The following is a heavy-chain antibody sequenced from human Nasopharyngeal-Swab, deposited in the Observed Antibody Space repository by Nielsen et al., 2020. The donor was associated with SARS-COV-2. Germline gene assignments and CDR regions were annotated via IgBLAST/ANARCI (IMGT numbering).Heavy chain of an antibody. CDR3: ARRSSRDYYDSSGYEDY. CDR1: GDTFTSYG. Sequence: ASVKVSCKASGDTFTSYGISWVRQAPGQGLEWMGWISAYNGNTNYAQKLQGRVTMTTDTSTSTAYMELRSLRSDDTAVYYCARRSSRDYYDSSGYEDYWGQGTLVTVSS. D-gene: IGHD3-22*01. CDR2: ISAYNGNT. J-gene: IGHJ4*02. V-gene: IGHV1-18*01.